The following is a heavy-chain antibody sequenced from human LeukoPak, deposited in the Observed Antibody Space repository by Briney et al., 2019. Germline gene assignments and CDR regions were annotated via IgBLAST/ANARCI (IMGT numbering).Heavy chain of an antibody. CDR1: GGSFSGYY. Sequence: SETLSLTCAVYGGSFSGYYWSWIRQHPGKGLEWIGYIYYSGSTYYNPSLKSRVTISVDTSKNQFSLKLSSVTAADTAVYYCARGVVYAKAFDYWGQGTLVTVSS. CDR2: IYYSGST. D-gene: IGHD2-8*02. CDR3: ARGVVYAKAFDY. V-gene: IGHV4-31*11. J-gene: IGHJ4*02.